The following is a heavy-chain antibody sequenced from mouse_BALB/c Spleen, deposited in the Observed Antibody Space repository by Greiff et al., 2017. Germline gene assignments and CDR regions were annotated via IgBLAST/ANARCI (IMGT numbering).Heavy chain of an antibody. Sequence: EVKVEESGPSLVKPSQTLSLTCSVTGDSITSGYWNWIRKFPGNKLEYMGYISYSGSTYYNPSLKSRISITRDTSKTQYYLQLNSVTTEDTATYYCARYLLSLYAMDYWGQGTSVTVSS. V-gene: IGHV3-8*02. CDR2: ISYSGST. CDR3: ARYLLSLYAMDY. D-gene: IGHD2-1*01. CDR1: GDSITSGY. J-gene: IGHJ4*01.